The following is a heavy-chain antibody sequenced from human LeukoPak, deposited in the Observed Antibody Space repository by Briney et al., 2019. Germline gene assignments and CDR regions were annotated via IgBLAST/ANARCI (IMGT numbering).Heavy chain of an antibody. CDR3: AKGRSGSYNFDN. J-gene: IGHJ4*02. CDR2: IRGSGGST. CDR1: GFTFSSYA. V-gene: IGHV3-23*01. Sequence: GGSLRLSCAASGFTFSSYAMTWVRQAPGKGLEWVSGIRGSGGSTYYEDSVKGRFAISRDNSKNTLYLQMNSLRAEDTAIYYCAKGRSGSYNFDNWGQGTLVTVSS. D-gene: IGHD1-26*01.